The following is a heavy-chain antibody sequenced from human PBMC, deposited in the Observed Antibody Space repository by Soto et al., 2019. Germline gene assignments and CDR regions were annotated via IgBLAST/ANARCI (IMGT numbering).Heavy chain of an antibody. CDR3: FCSSRAQFLDY. J-gene: IGHJ4*01. V-gene: IGHV3-73*01. CDR2: IRSKANSYAT. Sequence: PGGSLRLSCAASGFTLSGSAMHWVRQASGKGLEWVGRIRSKANSYATAYAASVKGRFTISRDDSKNTAYLQMNSLKTEDTAVYYCFCSSRAQFLDYWGQGTLVTVSS. D-gene: IGHD6-6*01. CDR1: GFTLSGSA.